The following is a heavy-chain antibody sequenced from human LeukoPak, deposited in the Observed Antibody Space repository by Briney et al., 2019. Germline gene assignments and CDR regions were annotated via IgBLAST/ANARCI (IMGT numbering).Heavy chain of an antibody. CDR1: GFTFSGYG. CDR3: ARDSPVGGFDY. CDR2: ISYDGHNE. Sequence: GGSLRLSCAASGFTFSGYGMHWVRQAPGKGLEWVAVISYDGHNEYYADSVKGRFTISRDNSKNTLYLQMNSLRAEDTAVYYCARDSPVGGFDYWGQGTLVTVSS. D-gene: IGHD3-16*01. J-gene: IGHJ4*02. V-gene: IGHV3-30*03.